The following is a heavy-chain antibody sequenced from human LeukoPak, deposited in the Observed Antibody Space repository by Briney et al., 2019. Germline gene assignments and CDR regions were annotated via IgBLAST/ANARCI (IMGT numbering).Heavy chain of an antibody. CDR1: GFTFNSYS. CDR3: ARDGMCSGWSNYYMDV. CDR2: ISSGGSYI. V-gene: IGHV3-21*01. J-gene: IGHJ6*03. Sequence: GGSLRLSCAASGFTFNSYSMNWVRQAPGKGLEWVSSISSGGSYIYYADSVKGRFTISRDNAKNSLYLQMNSLRAEDTAVYYCARDGMCSGWSNYYMDVWGKGTTVTVSS. D-gene: IGHD6-19*01.